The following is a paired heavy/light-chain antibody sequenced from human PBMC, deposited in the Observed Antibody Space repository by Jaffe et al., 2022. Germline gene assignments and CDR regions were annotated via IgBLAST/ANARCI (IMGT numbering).Heavy chain of an antibody. CDR3: ARGTSDFYDSSGYSTYHFDY. D-gene: IGHD3-22*01. J-gene: IGHJ4*02. CDR1: GAFSSSYY. Sequence: QVQLQESGPGLVKPSETLSLTCTVSGAFSSSYYWSWIRQPPGKGLEWIGYIHYRGSTNYNPSLKSRVTISVDTSKNQFSLRLSSVTAADTAVYFCARGTSDFYDSSGYSTYHFDYWGQGALVTVPS. V-gene: IGHV4-59*01. CDR2: IHYRGST.
Light chain of an antibody. CDR1: SSNIGSNY. Sequence: QSVLTQPPSASGTPGQRVTISCSGSSSNIGSNYVYWYHQLPGTAPKLLIYRNNQRPSGVPDRFSGSKSGTSASLAISGLRSEDEADYYCGTWDDSLSGPVFGGGTTLTVL. V-gene: IGLV1-47*01. CDR2: RNN. J-gene: IGLJ3*02. CDR3: GTWDDSLSGPV.